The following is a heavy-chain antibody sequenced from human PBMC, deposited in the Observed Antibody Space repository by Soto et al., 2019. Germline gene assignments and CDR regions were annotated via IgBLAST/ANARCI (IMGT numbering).Heavy chain of an antibody. CDR1: GFTFSSYA. V-gene: IGHV3-23*01. CDR3: AKDRSHASYYDFWSGYYIAADY. CDR2: MSGSGGST. D-gene: IGHD3-3*01. J-gene: IGHJ4*02. Sequence: EVQLLESGGGLVQPGGSLRLSCAASGFTFSSYAMSWVRQAPGKGLEWVSAMSGSGGSTYYADSVKGRFTISRDNSKNTLYLQMNRLRAEDTAVYYCAKDRSHASYYDFWSGYYIAADYWGQGTLVTVSS.